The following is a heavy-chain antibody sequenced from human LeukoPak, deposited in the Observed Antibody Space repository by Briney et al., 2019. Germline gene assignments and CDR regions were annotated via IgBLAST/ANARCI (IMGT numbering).Heavy chain of an antibody. J-gene: IGHJ5*02. V-gene: IGHV1-8*01. D-gene: IGHD2-2*02. CDR2: MNPNSGNT. CDR1: GYTFTSYD. Sequence: ASVKVSCKASGYTFTSYDINWVRQATGQGLEWMGWMNPNSGNTGYAQKFQGRVTMTRNTSISTAYMELSSLRSEDTAVYYYARGLPFSKGSCYTPWGQGTLVTVSS. CDR3: ARGLPFSKGSCYTP.